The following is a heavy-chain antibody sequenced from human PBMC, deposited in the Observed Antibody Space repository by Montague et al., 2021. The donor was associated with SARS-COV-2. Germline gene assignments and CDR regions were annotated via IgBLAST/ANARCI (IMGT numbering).Heavy chain of an antibody. CDR1: GGSISSFY. J-gene: IGHJ4*02. D-gene: IGHD2-15*01. CDR2: ISDSGST. Sequence: SETLSLTCTVSGGSISSFYWSWFRQPPGKGLEWIGYISDSGSTNYNPSLTGRVTMSVDTSKNQFSLKVNSVTAADTAVYYCARHYSATLPAGYWGQGALVTVSS. CDR3: ARHYSATLPAGY. V-gene: IGHV4-59*08.